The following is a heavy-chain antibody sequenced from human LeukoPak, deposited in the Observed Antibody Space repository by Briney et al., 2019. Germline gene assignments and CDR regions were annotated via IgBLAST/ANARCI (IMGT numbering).Heavy chain of an antibody. D-gene: IGHD3-3*01. Sequence: SETLSLTCTVSGGSISSYYWSWIRQPPGKGLEWIGYIYYSGSTNYNPSLKSRVTISVDTAKNQFSLKLSSVTAADTAVYYCARDTDPYYDFWSGHNWFDPWGQGTLVTVSS. CDR3: ARDTDPYYDFWSGHNWFDP. J-gene: IGHJ5*02. CDR2: IYYSGST. V-gene: IGHV4-59*12. CDR1: GGSISSYY.